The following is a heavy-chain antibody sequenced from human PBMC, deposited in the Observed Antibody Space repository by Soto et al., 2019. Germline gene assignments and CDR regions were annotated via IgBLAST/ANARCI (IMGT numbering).Heavy chain of an antibody. J-gene: IGHJ6*02. CDR1: GFTFSSYV. D-gene: IGHD6-13*01. CDR3: AKDSVYSSNDYYYYGMDV. Sequence: GGSLRLSCAASGFTFSSYVMHLVGQAPGKGLEWVAVISYDGSNKYYADSVKGRFTISRDNSKNTLYLQMNSLRAEDTAVYYCAKDSVYSSNDYYYYGMDVWGQGTTVTVSS. V-gene: IGHV3-30*18. CDR2: ISYDGSNK.